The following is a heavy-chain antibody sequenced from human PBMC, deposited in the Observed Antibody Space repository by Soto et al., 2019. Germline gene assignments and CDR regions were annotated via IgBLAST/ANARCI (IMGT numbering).Heavy chain of an antibody. J-gene: IGHJ6*02. CDR3: AKDGYYGMDV. Sequence: EVQLLESGGGLVQPGGSLRLSFAASGFTFSSYAMSWVRQAPGTGLEWVSAISGSGGSTYYADSVKGRFTISRDNSKNKLYLQMNSLRAEDPAVYYCAKDGYYGMDVWGQGTTVTVSS. CDR2: ISGSGGST. V-gene: IGHV3-23*01. CDR1: GFTFSSYA.